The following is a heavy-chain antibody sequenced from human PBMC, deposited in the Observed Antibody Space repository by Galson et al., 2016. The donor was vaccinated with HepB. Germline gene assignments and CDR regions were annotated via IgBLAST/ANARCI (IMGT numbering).Heavy chain of an antibody. CDR3: AREETDPSEFPVAYFQY. J-gene: IGHJ1*01. D-gene: IGHD3-10*01. CDR1: GVSISSGPYY. Sequence: LSLTCTVSGVSISSGPYYWTWIRQPAGRGLEWIGRIYTSGTTNYNPSLKGQVTMSVDRSKNQFSLKVISVTAADTAMYYCAREETDPSEFPVAYFQYWGQGSLVTVSS. V-gene: IGHV4-61*02. CDR2: IYTSGTT.